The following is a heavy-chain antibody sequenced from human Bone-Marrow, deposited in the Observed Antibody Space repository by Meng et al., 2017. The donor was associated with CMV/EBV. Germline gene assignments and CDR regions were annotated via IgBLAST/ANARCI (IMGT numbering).Heavy chain of an antibody. CDR3: ATDTPPYWNLDY. Sequence: GESLKISCAASGFTFSNAWMSWVRQAPGKGLEWVGRIKSKTDGGTTDYAAPVKGRFTISRDDSKTTLYLQMNSLRIEDTAVYYCATDTPPYWNLDYWGQGALVTVSS. J-gene: IGHJ4*02. CDR1: GFTFSNAW. CDR2: IKSKTDGGTT. V-gene: IGHV3-15*01. D-gene: IGHD1-1*01.